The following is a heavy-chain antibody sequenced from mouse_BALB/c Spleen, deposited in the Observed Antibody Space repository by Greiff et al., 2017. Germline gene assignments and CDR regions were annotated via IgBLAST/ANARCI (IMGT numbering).Heavy chain of an antibody. CDR1: GYTFTDYN. D-gene: IGHD2-3*01. CDR2: IYPYNGGT. J-gene: IGHJ2*01. Sequence: EVKVVESGPELVKPGASVKISCKASGYTFTDYNMHWVKQSHGKSLEWIGYIYPYNGGTGYNQKFKSKATLTVDNSSSTAYMELRSLTSEDSAVYYCARLVTTGLDYWGQGTTLTVSS. CDR3: ARLVTTGLDY. V-gene: IGHV1S29*02.